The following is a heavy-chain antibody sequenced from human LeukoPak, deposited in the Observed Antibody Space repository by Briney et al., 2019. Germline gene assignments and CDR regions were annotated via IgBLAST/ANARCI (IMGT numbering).Heavy chain of an antibody. V-gene: IGHV4-38-2*02. CDR1: GYSISSGYY. D-gene: IGHD2-2*01. Sequence: SETLSLTCTVSGYSISSGYYWGWIRQPPGEGLDWIGSIYHTGSTYYIPSLKSRVTISVDTSKNQFSLKLNSVTAADTAVYYCARRTRDCGGISCYHDYWGQGTLVTVSS. CDR3: ARRTRDCGGISCYHDY. CDR2: IYHTGST. J-gene: IGHJ4*02.